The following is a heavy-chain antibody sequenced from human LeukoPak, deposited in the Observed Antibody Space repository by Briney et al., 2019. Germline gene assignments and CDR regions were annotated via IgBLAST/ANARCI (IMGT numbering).Heavy chain of an antibody. V-gene: IGHV1-2*02. J-gene: IGHJ4*02. CDR3: ARDLPYSYGYANYFDY. CDR1: GYTFTGYY. D-gene: IGHD5-18*01. CDR2: INPNSGGT. Sequence: ASVKVSCKASGYTFTGYYMHWVRQAPGQGLEWMGWINPNSGGTNYAQKFQGRVTMTRDTSISTAYMELSRLRSDDTAVYYCARDLPYSYGYANYFDYWGQGTLVTVSS.